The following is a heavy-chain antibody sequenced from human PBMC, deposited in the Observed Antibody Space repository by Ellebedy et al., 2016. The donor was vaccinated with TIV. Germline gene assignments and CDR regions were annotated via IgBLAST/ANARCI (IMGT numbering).Heavy chain of an antibody. CDR3: ARSSGYYPSYYDY. J-gene: IGHJ4*02. V-gene: IGHV1-69*13. CDR1: GGTFSSHA. Sequence: ASVKVSCKASGGTFSSHAISWVRQAPGQGLEWMGGIIGVFGTVNYAPKFQGRVTITADESTGTAYMELSSLRFEDTAVYYCARSSGYYPSYYDYWGQGTLVTVAS. D-gene: IGHD3-22*01. CDR2: IIGVFGTV.